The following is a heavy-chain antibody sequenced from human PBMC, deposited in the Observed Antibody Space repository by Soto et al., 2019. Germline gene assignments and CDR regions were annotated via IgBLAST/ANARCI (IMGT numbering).Heavy chain of an antibody. V-gene: IGHV4-31*03. D-gene: IGHD6-19*01. CDR2: IYYSGST. CDR1: GGSINTVSYY. CDR3: ARDGRLASLGDY. Sequence: QVQLQESGPGLVKPSQTLSLTCTVSGGSINTVSYYWSWIRQHPGKGLEWIGYIYYSGSTYYNPSLKSRVTISVDTSKNQFSLKLKSATAADTAVYYCARDGRLASLGDYWGQGTLVTVSS. J-gene: IGHJ4*02.